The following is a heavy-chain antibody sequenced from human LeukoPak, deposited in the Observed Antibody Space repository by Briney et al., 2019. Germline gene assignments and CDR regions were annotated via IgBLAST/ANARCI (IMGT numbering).Heavy chain of an antibody. D-gene: IGHD1-14*01. CDR1: GFTFSSYA. Sequence: GGSLRLSCAASGFTFSSYAMSWVRQAPGKGLKWVSAISGSGGSTYYADSVKGRFTISRDNSKNTLYLQMNSLRAEDTAVYYCAKRVSGTRIDPGAFDIWGQGTMVTVSS. V-gene: IGHV3-23*01. J-gene: IGHJ3*02. CDR3: AKRVSGTRIDPGAFDI. CDR2: ISGSGGST.